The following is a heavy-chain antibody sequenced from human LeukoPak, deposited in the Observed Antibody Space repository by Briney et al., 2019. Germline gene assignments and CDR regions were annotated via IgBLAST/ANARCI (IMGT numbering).Heavy chain of an antibody. V-gene: IGHV3-15*01. CDR2: IKSKTDGETT. CDR3: TTPPGYWGSAPFDF. CDR1: GFSFSTYA. J-gene: IGHJ4*02. Sequence: GGSLRLSCAASGFSFSTYAMTWVRQAPGRGLEWVGHIKSKTDGETTDYAAPVKGRFTISRDDSKSTVYLQMNSLKTEDTAVYYCTTPPGYWGSAPFDFWGQGTQVTVSS. D-gene: IGHD6-25*01.